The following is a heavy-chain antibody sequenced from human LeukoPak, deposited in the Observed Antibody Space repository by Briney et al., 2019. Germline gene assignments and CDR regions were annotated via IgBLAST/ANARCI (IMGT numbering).Heavy chain of an antibody. CDR3: ARVTRLVLSGGFDY. D-gene: IGHD6-19*01. Sequence: SVKVSCKASGYTFTSYAISWVRQAPGQGLEWMGGIIPIFGTANYAQKFQGRVTITADKSTSTAYMELSSLRSEDTAVYYCARVTRLVLSGGFDYWGQGTLVTVSS. J-gene: IGHJ4*02. CDR1: GYTFTSYA. CDR2: IIPIFGTA. V-gene: IGHV1-69*06.